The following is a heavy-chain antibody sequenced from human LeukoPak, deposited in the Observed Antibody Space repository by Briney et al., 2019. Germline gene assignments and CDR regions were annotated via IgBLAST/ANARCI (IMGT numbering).Heavy chain of an antibody. CDR1: GGSLSGYY. V-gene: IGHV4-34*01. CDR2: INHSGST. CDR3: ARGQVDGSGSYPPFDY. Sequence: SETLSLTCAVYGGSLSGYYWSWIRQPPGKGLEWIGEINHSGSTNYNPSLKSRVTISVDTSKNQFSLKLSSVTAADTAVYYCARGQVDGSGSYPPFDYWGQGTLVTVSS. J-gene: IGHJ4*02. D-gene: IGHD3-10*01.